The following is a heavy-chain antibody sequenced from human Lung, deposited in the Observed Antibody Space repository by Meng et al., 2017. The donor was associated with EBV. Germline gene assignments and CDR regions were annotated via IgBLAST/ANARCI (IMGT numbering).Heavy chain of an antibody. J-gene: IGHJ4*02. CDR1: GVSMSSNFR. CDR3: ARGKQDAWELLAY. Sequence: VQRQEAGPGLVKLSGTLSLTCGVFGVSMSSNFRWTWVRQPPGKGLEWIGDIDDSGSTNYNPSLNSRISISLDKSKNHFSLKVNSVTAADTAVYYCARGKQDAWELLAYWGQGALVTVSS. CDR2: IDDSGST. D-gene: IGHD1-26*01. V-gene: IGHV4-4*02.